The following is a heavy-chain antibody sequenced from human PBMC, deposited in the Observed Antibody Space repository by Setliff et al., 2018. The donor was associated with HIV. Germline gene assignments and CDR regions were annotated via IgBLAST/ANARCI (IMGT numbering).Heavy chain of an antibody. Sequence: ASVKVSCKASTYTFTTFYINWVRQAPGQGLEWMGWINTNTGNPTYAQGFTGRFVFSLDTSVSTAYLQISSLKAEDTAVYYCARVGCSSTTCPWAWYFDLWGRGTLVTVSS. V-gene: IGHV7-4-1*02. J-gene: IGHJ2*01. D-gene: IGHD2-2*01. CDR1: TYTFTTFY. CDR3: ARVGCSSTTCPWAWYFDL. CDR2: INTNTGNP.